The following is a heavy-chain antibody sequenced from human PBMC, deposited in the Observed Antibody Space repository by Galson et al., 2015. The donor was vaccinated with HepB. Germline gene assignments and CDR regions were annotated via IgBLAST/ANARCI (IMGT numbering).Heavy chain of an antibody. D-gene: IGHD5-12*01. CDR2: ISGSGDST. V-gene: IGHV3-23*01. CDR1: GFTFSSYA. CDR3: AKFDIDMNWFDP. J-gene: IGHJ5*02. Sequence: SLRLSCAASGFTFSSYAMSWVRQAPGKGLQWVSTISGSGDSTYYADSVEGRFTITRDNSKNTLSLQMYFLRAEDTAIYFCAKFDIDMNWFDPWGQGTLVTVSS.